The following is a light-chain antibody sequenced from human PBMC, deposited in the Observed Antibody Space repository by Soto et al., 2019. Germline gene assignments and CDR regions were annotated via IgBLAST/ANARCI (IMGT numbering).Light chain of an antibody. V-gene: IGLV2-14*01. CDR2: EVS. CDR3: SAYTSSSTWV. Sequence: QSALTQPASVSGSPGQSITISCTGTSSDVGAYNYVSWYQQHPGKAPKLMIYEVSDRPSGVSNRFSGSKSGNTASLTISGLQAEDEAAYYCSAYTSSSTWVFGGGTQLTVL. CDR1: SSDVGAYNY. J-gene: IGLJ7*01.